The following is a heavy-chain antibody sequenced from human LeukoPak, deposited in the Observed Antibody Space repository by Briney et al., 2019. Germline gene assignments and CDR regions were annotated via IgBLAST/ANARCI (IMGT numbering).Heavy chain of an antibody. Sequence: SVKVSCKASGGTFSSYAISWVRQAPGQGLEWMGRIIPIFGTANYAQKFQGRVTITTDESTSTAYMELSSLRSEDTAVYYCAGTLGYCSGGSCYYDYWGQGTLVTVSA. CDR2: IIPIFGTA. CDR3: AGTLGYCSGGSCYYDY. J-gene: IGHJ4*02. D-gene: IGHD2-15*01. V-gene: IGHV1-69*05. CDR1: GGTFSSYA.